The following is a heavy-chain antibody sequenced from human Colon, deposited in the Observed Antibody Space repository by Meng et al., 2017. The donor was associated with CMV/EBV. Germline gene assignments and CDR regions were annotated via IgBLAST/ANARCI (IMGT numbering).Heavy chain of an antibody. D-gene: IGHD2-2*01. CDR3: ARVAPAGRGMDV. CDR1: GFTFNTYW. Sequence: GESLKISCTASGFTFNTYWMTWVRQAPGKGLEWVANIKQDGNEKYFVDSVKGRFTISRDNAKNSLFLQMNNLRAEDTAVYYCARVAPAGRGMDVWGQGTTVTVSS. CDR2: IKQDGNEK. J-gene: IGHJ6*02. V-gene: IGHV3-7*04.